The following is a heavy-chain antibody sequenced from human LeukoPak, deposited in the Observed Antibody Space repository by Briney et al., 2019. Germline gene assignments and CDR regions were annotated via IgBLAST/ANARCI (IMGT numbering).Heavy chain of an antibody. CDR3: ARGILGYCSSTSCYSTY. CDR2: ISYDGSNK. V-gene: IGHV3-30-3*01. D-gene: IGHD2-2*01. CDR1: GFTFSTSA. J-gene: IGHJ4*02. Sequence: GGSLRLSCAASGFTFSTSAMTWVRQAPGKGLEWVAVISYDGSNKYYADSVKGRFTISRDNSKNTLYLQMNSLRAEDTAAYYCARGILGYCSSTSCYSTYWGQGTLVTVSS.